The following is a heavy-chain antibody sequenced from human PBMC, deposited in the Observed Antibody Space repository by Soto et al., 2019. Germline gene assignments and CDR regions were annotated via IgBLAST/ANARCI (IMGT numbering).Heavy chain of an antibody. J-gene: IGHJ4*02. D-gene: IGHD5-18*01. V-gene: IGHV3-7*03. CDR3: ARDCEGSYGYGPFEY. Sequence: GGSLRLSCAASGFTFSRYWMSWVRQAPRKGLEWVANKKQDGSEKYYVDSVKGRFTISRDNAKNSVYLQMNSLRAEDTAVYYCARDCEGSYGYGPFEYWGQGTLVTVSS. CDR2: KKQDGSEK. CDR1: GFTFSRYW.